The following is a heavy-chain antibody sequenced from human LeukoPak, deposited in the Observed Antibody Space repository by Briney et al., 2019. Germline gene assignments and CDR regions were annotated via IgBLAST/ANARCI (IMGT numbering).Heavy chain of an antibody. D-gene: IGHD1-26*01. Sequence: NASETLSLTCTVSGGSISSYYWSWIRQPAGKGLEWIGRIYSGGSTNYNLSLKSRVTKSVDSSNNQFSLKLSSVTAADTAVFYCARENTRSYREFDYWGQGTLVTVSS. J-gene: IGHJ4*02. CDR2: IYSGGST. CDR1: GGSISSYY. V-gene: IGHV4-4*07. CDR3: ARENTRSYREFDY.